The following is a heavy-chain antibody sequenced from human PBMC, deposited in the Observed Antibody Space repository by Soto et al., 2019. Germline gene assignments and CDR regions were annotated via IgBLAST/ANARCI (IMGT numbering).Heavy chain of an antibody. J-gene: IGHJ4*02. CDR1: GGSIISRSNY. Sequence: PSETLSLTCTVSGGSIISRSNYWGWIRQPPGKGLEWIGSLYDSRSTYYNPSLKSRVTISVDTSKNQFSLKLTSVTAADTAVYYCARHSYGSQIYYILSGYFDYWGQGTLVTVSS. V-gene: IGHV4-39*01. CDR3: ARHSYGSQIYYILSGYFDY. D-gene: IGHD3-10*01. CDR2: LYDSRST.